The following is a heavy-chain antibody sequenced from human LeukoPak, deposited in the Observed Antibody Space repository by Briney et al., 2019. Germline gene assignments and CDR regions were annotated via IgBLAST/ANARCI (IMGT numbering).Heavy chain of an antibody. D-gene: IGHD3-9*01. Sequence: GASVKVSCKASGYTFSSYGISWVRQAPGQGLEWMGWISAYNGNTNNGQKVEGRVTMTTDTSTSTAYMELRSLRSDDTAMYYCAREVPYYDTPGREAYYYYGMDVWGQGTTVTVSS. CDR3: AREVPYYDTPGREAYYYYGMDV. CDR2: ISAYNGNT. V-gene: IGHV1-18*01. CDR1: GYTFSSYG. J-gene: IGHJ6*02.